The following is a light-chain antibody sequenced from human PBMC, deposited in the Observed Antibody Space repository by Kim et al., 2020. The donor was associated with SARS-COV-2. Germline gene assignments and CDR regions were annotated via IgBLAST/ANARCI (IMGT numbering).Light chain of an antibody. Sequence: GQRVTMSCSGGRTNVGRNYMYWGQPLPETTPIRPGQGNSLRRPGHPDRFSGSKSGTSASLAISGLRSEDEAEYYCEAWDDRLSGVVFGGGTQLTVL. J-gene: IGLJ2*01. CDR3: EAWDDRLSGVV. V-gene: IGLV1-47*01. CDR2: GNS. CDR1: RTNVGRNY.